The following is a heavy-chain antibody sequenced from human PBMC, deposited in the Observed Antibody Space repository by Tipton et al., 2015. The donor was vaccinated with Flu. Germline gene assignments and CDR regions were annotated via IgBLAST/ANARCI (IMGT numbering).Heavy chain of an antibody. CDR3: ARDEGGTYPD. D-gene: IGHD1-14*01. V-gene: IGHV3-53*01. Sequence: VQSGGSLRLSCFASGFHFSTFELNWVRQAPGRGLEWVSIVYDDGRTYYADSVEGRFAISRDNSKNILYLQMNSLRADDTAVYFCARDEGGTYPDWGQGTLVTVSS. CDR1: GFHFSTFE. J-gene: IGHJ4*02. CDR2: VYDDGRT.